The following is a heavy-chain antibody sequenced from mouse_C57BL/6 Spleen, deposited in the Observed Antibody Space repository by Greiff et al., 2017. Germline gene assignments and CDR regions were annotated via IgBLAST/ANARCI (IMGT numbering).Heavy chain of an antibody. CDR3: ARPGGDGYPVGFAY. V-gene: IGHV5-9*01. CDR1: GFTFSSYT. CDR2: ISGGGGNT. J-gene: IGHJ3*01. D-gene: IGHD2-3*01. Sequence: EVHLVESGGGLVKPGGSLKLSCAASGFTFSSYTMSWVRQTPEKRLEWVATISGGGGNTYYPDSVKGRFTISRDNAKNTLYLQMSRLRSEDTALYYCARPGGDGYPVGFAYWGQGTLVTVSA.